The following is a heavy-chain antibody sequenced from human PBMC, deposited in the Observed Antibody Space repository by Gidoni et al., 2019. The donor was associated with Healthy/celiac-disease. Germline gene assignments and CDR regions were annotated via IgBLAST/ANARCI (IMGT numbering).Heavy chain of an antibody. CDR3: AKSGGRSDFWSGSDWFDP. CDR1: GFTFDNHA. CDR2: ISWNSGAI. J-gene: IGHJ5*02. Sequence: EVQLVESGGGLVQPGRSLRLSCAASGFTFDNHAMHWVRQVPGRGLEWVSGISWNSGAIGYADSVKGRFTISRDNAKDSLYLQMNSLRVEDTALYYCAKSGGRSDFWSGSDWFDPWGQGTLVTVSS. V-gene: IGHV3-9*01. D-gene: IGHD3-3*01.